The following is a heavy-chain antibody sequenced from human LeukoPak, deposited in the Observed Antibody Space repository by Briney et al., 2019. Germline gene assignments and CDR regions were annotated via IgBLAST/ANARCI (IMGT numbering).Heavy chain of an antibody. Sequence: SETLSLTCIVSGGSISSYYWSWIRQPPGKGLEWIGYIYYSGTTNYNPSLKSRVTISVDTSKNQFSLKLSSVTAADTAVYYCARHASGDYVFLDEYFDYWGQGTLVTVSS. CDR2: IYYSGTT. CDR3: ARHASGDYVFLDEYFDY. D-gene: IGHD4-17*01. V-gene: IGHV4-59*08. CDR1: GGSISSYY. J-gene: IGHJ4*02.